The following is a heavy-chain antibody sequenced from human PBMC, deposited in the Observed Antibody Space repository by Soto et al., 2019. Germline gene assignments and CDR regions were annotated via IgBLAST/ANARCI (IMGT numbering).Heavy chain of an antibody. Sequence: EVQLVESGGGLVQPGGSLRLSCAASGFTLSNYWMSWVRQAPGKGLEWVANINQDGSQKFYLDSVEGRFTISRDNARNSLYLQMNSLRVEDTAIYYCARIYCSSSSCYIDFWGQGILVTVSS. V-gene: IGHV3-7*03. CDR3: ARIYCSSSSCYIDF. CDR2: INQDGSQK. CDR1: GFTLSNYW. D-gene: IGHD2-2*02. J-gene: IGHJ4*02.